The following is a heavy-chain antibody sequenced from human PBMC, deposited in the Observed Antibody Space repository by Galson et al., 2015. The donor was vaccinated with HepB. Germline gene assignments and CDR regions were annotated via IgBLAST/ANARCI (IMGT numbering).Heavy chain of an antibody. CDR3: AREVASSVGYGCKHDYYFDN. J-gene: IGHJ4*02. CDR2: INTNTGNP. Sequence: SVKVSCKASGYTFSNHAINWVRQAPGQGLEWMGWINTNTGNPTFAQGFTGRFVFSLDTSVSTAYLRIRSLKSEDTAVYYCAREVASSVGYGCKHDYYFDNWGQGTLVTVSS. V-gene: IGHV7-4-1*02. D-gene: IGHD4-23*01. CDR1: GYTFSNHA.